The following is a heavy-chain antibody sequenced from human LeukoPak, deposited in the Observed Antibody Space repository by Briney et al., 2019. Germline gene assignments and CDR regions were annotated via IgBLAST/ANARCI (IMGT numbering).Heavy chain of an antibody. Sequence: PGGSLRLSCAAPGFTFSSYAMNWVRQAPGKGLEWVVVIWYDGSNKYYADSVKGRFTISRDNSKNTLYLQMNSLRAEDTAVYYCARGGSGPDYWGQGTLVTVSS. CDR1: GFTFSSYA. V-gene: IGHV3-33*08. CDR2: IWYDGSNK. D-gene: IGHD2-15*01. CDR3: ARGGSGPDY. J-gene: IGHJ4*02.